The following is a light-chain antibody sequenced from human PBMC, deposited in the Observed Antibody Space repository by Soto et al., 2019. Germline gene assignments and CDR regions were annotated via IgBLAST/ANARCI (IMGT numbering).Light chain of an antibody. J-gene: IGKJ1*01. CDR3: QQSGSSPQT. V-gene: IGKV3-20*01. CDR2: GAS. CDR1: QSVSSNY. Sequence: EIVLTQSPGTLSLSPGERATLSCRASQSVSSNYLAWYQQKPGQAPRLLIYGASSRATGIPDRFSGSGSGTDFTLTISRLEPEDFAVYYCQQSGSSPQTFGQGTKVEIK.